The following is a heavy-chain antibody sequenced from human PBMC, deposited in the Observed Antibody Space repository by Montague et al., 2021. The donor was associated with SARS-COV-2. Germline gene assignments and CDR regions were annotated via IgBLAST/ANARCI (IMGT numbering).Heavy chain of an antibody. V-gene: IGHV4-39*01. CDR1: GGSISSSSYY. Sequence: SETLSLACTVSGGSISSSSYYWGWIRQPPGKGLEWIGSIYYSGSTYYNPSLKSRVTISVDTSKNQFSLKLSSVTAADTVVYYCARQRRGGLVSTPRFFDYWGQGTLVTVSS. D-gene: IGHD6-19*01. J-gene: IGHJ4*02. CDR3: ARQRRGGLVSTPRFFDY. CDR2: IYYSGST.